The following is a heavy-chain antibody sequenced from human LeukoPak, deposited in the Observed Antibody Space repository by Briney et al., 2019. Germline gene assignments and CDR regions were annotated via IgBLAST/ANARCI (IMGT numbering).Heavy chain of an antibody. CDR3: ARVTYYDFWSGRVGAYYYNYMDV. Sequence: SETLTLTCTVSGGSISSGGYYWSWIRQHPGKGLEWIGYIYYSGSTYYNPSLKSRVTISVDTSKNQFSLKLSSVTAADTAVYYCARVTYYDFWSGRVGAYYYNYMDVWGKGTTVTVSS. CDR1: GGSISSGGYY. J-gene: IGHJ6*03. D-gene: IGHD3-3*01. CDR2: IYYSGST. V-gene: IGHV4-31*03.